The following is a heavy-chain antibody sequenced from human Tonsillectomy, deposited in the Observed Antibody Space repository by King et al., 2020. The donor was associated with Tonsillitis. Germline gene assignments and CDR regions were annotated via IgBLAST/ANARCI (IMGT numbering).Heavy chain of an antibody. J-gene: IGHJ3*02. V-gene: IGHV1-69*01. CDR1: GGTFSSYA. D-gene: IGHD3-22*01. Sequence: VQLVESGAEVKKPGSSVKVFCKASGGTFSSYAISWVRQAPGQGLEWMGGIIPIFGTANYAQKFQGRVTITADESTSTAYMELSSLRSEDTAVYYCARAEPINTMIVPLRGIAFDIWGQGTMVTVSS. CDR2: IIPIFGTA. CDR3: ARAEPINTMIVPLRGIAFDI.